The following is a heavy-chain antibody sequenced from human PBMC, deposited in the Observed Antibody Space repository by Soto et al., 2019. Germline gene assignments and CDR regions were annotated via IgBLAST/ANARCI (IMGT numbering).Heavy chain of an antibody. Sequence: QVQLVQSGAEVRKPGASVTVSCRSSGDSFNDYYIHWVRQAAGQGFEWMGWINPNGGVTKYAQKFQGWVSMTRDTSIRTVYMQLSRLRSDDTAVYYCARESGGATATLDYYYFYMDVWGTGTTVTVSS. CDR3: ARESGGATATLDYYYFYMDV. V-gene: IGHV1-2*04. CDR2: INPNGGVT. D-gene: IGHD5-12*01. CDR1: GDSFNDYY. J-gene: IGHJ6*03.